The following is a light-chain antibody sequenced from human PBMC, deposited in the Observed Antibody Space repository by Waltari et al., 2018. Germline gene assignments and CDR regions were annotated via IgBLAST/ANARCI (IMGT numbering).Light chain of an antibody. V-gene: IGLV3-19*01. Sequence: SSELTQDPAVSVALGQTVKMTCQGDSLRTSYASWYQQKPGQAPVLVLFGYNKRSSVIPDRFSGYNSGTTSSLTITGAQAEDEADYYCHSRDSSASHVVFGGGTKLTVL. J-gene: IGLJ2*01. CDR2: GYN. CDR1: SLRTSY. CDR3: HSRDSSASHVV.